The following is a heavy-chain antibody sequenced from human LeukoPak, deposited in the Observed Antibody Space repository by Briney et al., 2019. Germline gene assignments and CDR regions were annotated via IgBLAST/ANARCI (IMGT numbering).Heavy chain of an antibody. CDR1: GFTFSTYG. CDR3: AKTEQFTFDI. V-gene: IGHV3-30*18. D-gene: IGHD1/OR15-1a*01. Sequence: PGRSLRLSCAASGFTFSTYGMHWVRQAPGKGLEWVVVISHDGSNQYYADSVKGRFTISRDDSKNTLYLQMNSLRAEDTAVYYCAKTEQFTFDIWGQGTMVTVSS. CDR2: ISHDGSNQ. J-gene: IGHJ3*02.